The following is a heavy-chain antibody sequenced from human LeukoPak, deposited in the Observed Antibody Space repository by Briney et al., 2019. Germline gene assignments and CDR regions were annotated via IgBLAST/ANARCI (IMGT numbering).Heavy chain of an antibody. Sequence: GGSLRLSCAASGFTFSIYGMHWVRQAPGKGLDWVAFIRYDGSNKYYADSVKGRFTISRDNSKNTLYLQMNSLRAEDTAVYYCAKDRMVRGVIILGSSYFDYWGQGTLVTVSS. CDR2: IRYDGSNK. CDR1: GFTFSIYG. J-gene: IGHJ4*02. CDR3: AKDRMVRGVIILGSSYFDY. D-gene: IGHD3-10*01. V-gene: IGHV3-30*02.